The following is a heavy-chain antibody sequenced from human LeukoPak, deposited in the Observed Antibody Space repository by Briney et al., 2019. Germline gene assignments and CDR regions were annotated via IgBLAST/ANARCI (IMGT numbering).Heavy chain of an antibody. Sequence: SETLSFTCAVYGGSFSGYYWSWIRQPPGKGLEWIGEINHSGSTNYNPSLKSRVTISVDTSKNQFSLKLSSVTAADTAVYYCARGRGYYYYMDVWGKGTTVTVSS. V-gene: IGHV4-34*01. CDR2: INHSGST. CDR3: ARGRGYYYYMDV. CDR1: GGSFSGYY. J-gene: IGHJ6*03. D-gene: IGHD2-15*01.